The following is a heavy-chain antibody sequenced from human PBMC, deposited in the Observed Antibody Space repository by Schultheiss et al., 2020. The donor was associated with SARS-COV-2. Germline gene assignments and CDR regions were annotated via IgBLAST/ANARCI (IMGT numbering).Heavy chain of an antibody. CDR1: GFTFSTYA. CDR3: ARRNHYERKESDI. V-gene: IGHV3-30*01. J-gene: IGHJ3*02. Sequence: GVSLRLSCAASGFTFSTYAMHWVRQPPGKGLEWVALISYDGSNKDHADSVKGRFTISRDNSKNTLYLQMNSLRPEDAAVYYCARRNHYERKESDIWGQGTVVTVSS. CDR2: ISYDGSNK. D-gene: IGHD3-22*01.